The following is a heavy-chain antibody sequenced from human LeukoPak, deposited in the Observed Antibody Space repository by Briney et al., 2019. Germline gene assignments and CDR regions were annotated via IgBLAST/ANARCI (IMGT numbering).Heavy chain of an antibody. D-gene: IGHD3-3*01. CDR2: IIPIFGTA. V-gene: IGHV1-69*13. Sequence: SVKVSCKASGGTFGSYAISWVRQAPGQGLEWMGGIIPIFGTANYAQKFQGRVTITADESTSTAYMELSSLRSEDTAVYYCATLGYDFWSGYYIWFDPWGQGTLVTVSS. CDR1: GGTFGSYA. J-gene: IGHJ5*02. CDR3: ATLGYDFWSGYYIWFDP.